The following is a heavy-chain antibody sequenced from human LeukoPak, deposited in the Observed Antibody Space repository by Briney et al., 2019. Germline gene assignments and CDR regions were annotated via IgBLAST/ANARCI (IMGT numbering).Heavy chain of an antibody. D-gene: IGHD6-19*01. V-gene: IGHV3-23*01. J-gene: IGHJ4*02. CDR3: ASSPVAGIYFDY. CDR1: GFTFSSYS. Sequence: GGSLRLSCAASGFTFSSYSMNWVRQAPGKGLEWVSAISGSGGSTYYADSVKGRFTISRDNSKNTLYLQMNSLRAEDTAVYYCASSPVAGIYFDYWGQGTLVTVSS. CDR2: ISGSGGST.